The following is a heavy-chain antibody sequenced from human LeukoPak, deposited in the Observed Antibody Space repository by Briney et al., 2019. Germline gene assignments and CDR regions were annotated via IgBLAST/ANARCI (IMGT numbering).Heavy chain of an antibody. V-gene: IGHV1-2*02. CDR2: INPDSGFT. J-gene: IGHJ4*02. D-gene: IGHD3-16*01. CDR1: GYEFTDDY. CDR3: APTAEAYTSWWKV. Sequence: ASVKVSCKASGYEFTDDYMHWVRQASGQGLEFMGWINPDSGFTNYAQKFKGRVTMTRDTSISTAYLEVRSLTSDDTAVYYCAPTAEAYTSWWKVWGQGTLVTVSS.